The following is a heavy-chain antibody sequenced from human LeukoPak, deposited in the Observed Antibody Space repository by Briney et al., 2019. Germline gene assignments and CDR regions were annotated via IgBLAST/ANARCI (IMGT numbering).Heavy chain of an antibody. Sequence: KPSETLSLTCTVSGGSISSYYWSWIRQPPGKGLEWIGYIYYSGSPNYNPSLKSRVTISVDTSKNQFSLKLSSVTAADTAVYYCARELAYGYMYFDYWGQGTLVTVSS. CDR1: GGSISSYY. CDR3: ARELAYGYMYFDY. J-gene: IGHJ4*02. V-gene: IGHV4-59*01. D-gene: IGHD5-18*01. CDR2: IYYSGSP.